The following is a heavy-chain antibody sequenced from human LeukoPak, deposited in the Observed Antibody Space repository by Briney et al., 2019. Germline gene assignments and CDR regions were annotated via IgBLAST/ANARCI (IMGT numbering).Heavy chain of an antibody. J-gene: IGHJ4*02. V-gene: IGHV3-7*03. CDR3: AKDGPTYYDSSGYYFSLPDF. Sequence: GGSLRLSCAVSGFTFSGFWMSWSRQAPGKGLEWVASINSDGSEGYYADVVKGRFTISRDNAKNSLYLQINSLRAEDTAVYYCAKDGPTYYDSSGYYFSLPDFWGQGTLVTVSS. D-gene: IGHD3-22*01. CDR2: INSDGSEG. CDR1: GFTFSGFW.